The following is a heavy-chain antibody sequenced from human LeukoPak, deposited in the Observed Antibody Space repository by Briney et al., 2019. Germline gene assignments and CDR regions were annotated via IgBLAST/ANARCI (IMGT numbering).Heavy chain of an antibody. D-gene: IGHD2-2*02. CDR1: GYTFTSYY. V-gene: IGHV1-46*01. Sequence: ASVKVSCKASGYTFTSYYMHWVRQAPGQGLEWMGIINPSGGSTSYAQKFQGRVTMTRDTSISTAYMELSRLRSDDTAVYYCARDQAYCSSTSCYIRSFDYWGQGTLVTVSS. CDR3: ARDQAYCSSTSCYIRSFDY. J-gene: IGHJ4*02. CDR2: INPSGGST.